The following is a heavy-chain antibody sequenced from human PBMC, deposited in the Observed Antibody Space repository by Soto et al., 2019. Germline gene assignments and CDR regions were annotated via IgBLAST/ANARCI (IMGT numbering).Heavy chain of an antibody. D-gene: IGHD3-3*01. CDR3: ARDQYDFLRGSYNSAMEA. V-gene: IGHV4-61*01. CDR1: GGSVSSEIHY. J-gene: IGHJ6*04. CDR2: IYYTGST. Sequence: SETLSLTCTVSGGSVSSEIHYWSWIRHTPGNGLEWIGYIYYTGSTNYNPSLKGRVTMSVDTSRDQVSLRLRSVTSAEQAVYYSARDQYDFLRGSYNSAMEAWGKRTTV.